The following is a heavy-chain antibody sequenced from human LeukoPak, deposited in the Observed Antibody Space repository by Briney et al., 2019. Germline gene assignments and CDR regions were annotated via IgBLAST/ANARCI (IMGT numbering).Heavy chain of an antibody. J-gene: IGHJ6*02. CDR3: ARGGPRVAAAGTIRYYYYYYGMDV. CDR2: IIPILGIA. CDR1: GGTFSSYA. V-gene: IGHV1-69*04. D-gene: IGHD6-13*01. Sequence: SVKVSCKASGGTFSSYAISWVRQAPGQGLEWMGRIIPILGIANYAQKFQGRVTITADKSTSTAYMELSSLRSEDTAVYYCARGGPRVAAAGTIRYYYYYYGMDVWGQGTTVTVSS.